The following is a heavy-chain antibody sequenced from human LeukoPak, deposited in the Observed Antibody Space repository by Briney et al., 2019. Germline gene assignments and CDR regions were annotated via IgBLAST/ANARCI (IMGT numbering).Heavy chain of an antibody. CDR3: ARCPLGSGSYYNRAREYFDY. J-gene: IGHJ4*02. CDR1: GGSFSGYY. CDR2: INHSGST. V-gene: IGHV4-34*01. D-gene: IGHD3-10*01. Sequence: SETLSLTCAVYGGSFSGYYWSWIRQPPGKGLEWIGEINHSGSTNYNPSLKSRVTISVDTSKNQFSLKLSSVTAADTAVYYCARCPLGSGSYYNRAREYFDYWGQGTLVTVSS.